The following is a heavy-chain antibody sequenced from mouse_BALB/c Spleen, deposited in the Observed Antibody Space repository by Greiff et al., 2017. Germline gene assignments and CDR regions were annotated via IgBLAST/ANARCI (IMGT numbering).Heavy chain of an antibody. J-gene: IGHJ2*01. CDR3: NAGSSGYGYFDY. CDR2: IDPENGDT. V-gene: IGHV14-4*02. CDR1: GFNIKAYY. D-gene: IGHD3-1*01. Sequence: EVKLVESGAELVRSGASVQLSCTASGFNIKAYYMHWVKQRPEQGLEWIGWIDPENGDTEYAPKFQGKATMTADTSSNTAYLQLSSLTSEDTAVYYCNAGSSGYGYFDYWGQGTTLTVSA.